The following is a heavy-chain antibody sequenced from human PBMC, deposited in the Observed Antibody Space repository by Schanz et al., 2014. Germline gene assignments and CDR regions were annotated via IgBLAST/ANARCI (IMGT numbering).Heavy chain of an antibody. Sequence: VQLLESGGGLVQPGGSLRLSCAASGFTFSSYCINWVRQAPGKGLEWVAVIWYNGSNKYYADSVRGRFAISRDNSKNTLYLEMNSLRAGDTAVYYCAKDGRLPYYGTGSDFDYWGQGTLVAVSS. CDR2: IWYNGSNK. CDR3: AKDGRLPYYGTGSDFDY. V-gene: IGHV3-33*06. CDR1: GFTFSSYC. D-gene: IGHD3-22*01. J-gene: IGHJ4*02.